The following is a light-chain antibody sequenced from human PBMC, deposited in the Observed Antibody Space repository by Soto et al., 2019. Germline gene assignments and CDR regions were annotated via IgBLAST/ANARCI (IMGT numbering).Light chain of an antibody. CDR1: QSVSSSY. J-gene: IGKJ4*01. CDR3: QQYGSSPLT. Sequence: IVLTQSPGTLSLSPGERATLSCRASQSVSSSYLAWYQQKPGQAPRLLIYGASSRATGIPDRFSGSVSGTDGTITISRLEKEDGSVYYCQQYGSSPLTFGGGTKVDIK. CDR2: GAS. V-gene: IGKV3-20*01.